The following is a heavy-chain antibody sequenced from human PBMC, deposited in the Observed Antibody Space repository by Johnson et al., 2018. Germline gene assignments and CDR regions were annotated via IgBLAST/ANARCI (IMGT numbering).Heavy chain of an antibody. CDR3: AKLVGAQYDVDY. V-gene: IGHV3-30*18. Sequence: QVQLQESGGGVVQPGRSLRLSCAASGFTFSNYDIHWVRQAPGKGLEWVAVISYDGNNRYYADSVKGRFTISRDNSKNKIYLQMNSLRAEDTAVYYCAKLVGAQYDVDYWGQGTLVTVSS. D-gene: IGHD2-8*02. CDR2: ISYDGNNR. CDR1: GFTFSNYD. J-gene: IGHJ4*02.